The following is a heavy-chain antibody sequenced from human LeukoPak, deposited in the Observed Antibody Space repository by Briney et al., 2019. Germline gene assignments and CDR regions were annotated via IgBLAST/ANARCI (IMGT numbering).Heavy chain of an antibody. V-gene: IGHV1-69*13. Sequence: GASVKVSCKASGGTFSSYAISWVRQAPGQGLEWMGGIIPIFGTANYAQKFQGRVTITADESTSTAYMELSSLRSEDTAVYYCARGGQYQLPWDYWGQGTLVTVSS. CDR2: IIPIFGTA. D-gene: IGHD2-2*01. CDR3: ARGGQYQLPWDY. J-gene: IGHJ4*02. CDR1: GGTFSSYA.